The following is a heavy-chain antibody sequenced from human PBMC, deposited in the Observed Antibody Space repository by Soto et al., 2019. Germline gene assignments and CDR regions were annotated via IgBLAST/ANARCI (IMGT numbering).Heavy chain of an antibody. CDR3: ARDKYSAYYYYGMDD. CDR1: GGSISSGGYY. D-gene: IGHD2-15*01. CDR2: IYYSGST. J-gene: IGHJ6*02. V-gene: IGHV4-61*08. Sequence: PSETLSLTCTVSGGSISSGGYYWSWIRQHPGKGLEWIGYIYYSGSTNYNPSLKSRATISVDTSKNQFSLKLTSVTAADTAVDYCARDKYSAYYYYGMDDWGQVTTVTVTS.